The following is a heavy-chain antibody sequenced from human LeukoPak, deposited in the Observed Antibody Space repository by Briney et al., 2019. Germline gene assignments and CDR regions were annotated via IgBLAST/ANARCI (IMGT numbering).Heavy chain of an antibody. CDR1: GGSFSGYY. J-gene: IGHJ6*03. V-gene: IGHV4-34*01. CDR2: IKHSEST. CDR3: ARGGYDSSGYIYEVYYYYYYMDV. Sequence: SETLSLTCALYGGSFSGYYWRWLRHPPGEGLEWLVQIKHSESTNYNPYLKSRVTISVDTSKNQFSLKLSSVTAADTAVYYCARGGYDSSGYIYEVYYYYYYMDVWGKGTTVTVSS. D-gene: IGHD3-22*01.